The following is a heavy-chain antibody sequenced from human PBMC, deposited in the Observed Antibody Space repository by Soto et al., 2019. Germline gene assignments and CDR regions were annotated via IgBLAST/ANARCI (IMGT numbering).Heavy chain of an antibody. CDR3: ARDFYDILTGSLFPYYYHGMDV. D-gene: IGHD3-9*01. J-gene: IGHJ6*02. CDR2: ISYDGSNK. Sequence: HPGGSLRLSCAASGFTFSSYAMHWVRQAPGKGLEWVAVISYDGSNKYYADSVKGRFTISRDNSKNTLYLQMNSLRAEDTAVYYCARDFYDILTGSLFPYYYHGMDVWGQGTTVTVSS. CDR1: GFTFSSYA. V-gene: IGHV3-30-3*01.